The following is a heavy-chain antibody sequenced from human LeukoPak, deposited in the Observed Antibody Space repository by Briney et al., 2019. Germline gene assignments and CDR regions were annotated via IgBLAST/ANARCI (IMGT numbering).Heavy chain of an antibody. D-gene: IGHD2-15*01. Sequence: GGSLRLSCAASGFTFSSYGMSWVRQAPGKGLEWVSAISGSGGFTYYADSVKGRFTISRDNSKNTLYLQVSSLKPDDTAMYYCAKDRIVVGNDAFDVWGQGTMVTVSS. J-gene: IGHJ3*01. V-gene: IGHV3-23*01. CDR3: AKDRIVVGNDAFDV. CDR1: GFTFSSYG. CDR2: ISGSGGFT.